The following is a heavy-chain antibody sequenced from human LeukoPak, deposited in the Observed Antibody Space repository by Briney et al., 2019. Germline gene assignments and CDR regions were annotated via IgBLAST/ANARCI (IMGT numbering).Heavy chain of an antibody. J-gene: IGHJ4*02. Sequence: ASVKVSCKASGCTFTSYDINWVRQATGQGLEWVGWMSPNSGNTGPAQKFQGRVTMTRNTSITTAYMELSSLRSDDTAFYYCARAPMGVAPLYWGQGTLVTVSS. V-gene: IGHV1-8*01. CDR3: ARAPMGVAPLY. CDR1: GCTFTSYD. D-gene: IGHD1-26*01. CDR2: MSPNSGNT.